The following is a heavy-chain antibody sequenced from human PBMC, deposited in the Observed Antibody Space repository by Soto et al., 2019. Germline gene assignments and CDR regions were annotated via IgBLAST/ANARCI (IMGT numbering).Heavy chain of an antibody. V-gene: IGHV1-69*02. Sequence: QVQLVQSGAEVKKPGSSVKVSCKASGGTFSSYTISWVRQAPGQGLEWMGRIIPILGIANYAQKFQGRVTITADKSTSTDYMELSSLRSEDTAVYYCAGHRVGVAAEDDWGQGTLVTVSS. CDR2: IIPILGIA. J-gene: IGHJ1*01. CDR1: GGTFSSYT. D-gene: IGHD2-15*01. CDR3: AGHRVGVAAEDD.